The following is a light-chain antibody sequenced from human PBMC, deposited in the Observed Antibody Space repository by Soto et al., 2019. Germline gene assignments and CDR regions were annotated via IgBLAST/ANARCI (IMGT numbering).Light chain of an antibody. Sequence: QTVVTQEPSLTVSPGGTVTLTCASSTGAVTSGNYPSWFQQKPGQAPRTLIYTTDDKHSWTPARFSGSLLGGKAALTLPGVQPEDEAEYYCLLYYGGAHLVFGGGTQLTVL. CDR3: LLYYGGAHLV. CDR1: TGAVTSGNY. CDR2: TTD. V-gene: IGLV7-43*01. J-gene: IGLJ3*02.